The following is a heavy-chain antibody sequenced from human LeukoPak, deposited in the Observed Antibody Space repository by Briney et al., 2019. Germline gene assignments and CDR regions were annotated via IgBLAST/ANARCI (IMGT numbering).Heavy chain of an antibody. D-gene: IGHD2-2*01. CDR2: IIPIFGTA. CDR1: GGTFSSYA. J-gene: IGHJ4*02. Sequence: SVKVSCKASGGTFSSYAISWVRQAPGQGLEWMGWIIPIFGTANYAQKFQGRVTITTDESTSTAYMELSSLRSEDTAVYYCARDVAYCSSTSCHYYFDYWGQGTLVTVSS. CDR3: ARDVAYCSSTSCHYYFDY. V-gene: IGHV1-69*05.